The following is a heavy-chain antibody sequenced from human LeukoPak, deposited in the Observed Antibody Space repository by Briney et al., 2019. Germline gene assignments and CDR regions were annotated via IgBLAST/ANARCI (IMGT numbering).Heavy chain of an antibody. J-gene: IGHJ3*02. CDR3: ARCDYGSGSPTLFRAFDI. CDR1: GGTFNNYA. D-gene: IGHD3-10*01. V-gene: IGHV1-69*13. CDR2: IIPIFGSS. Sequence: SVKVSCKASGGTFNNYAINWVRQAPGQGLEWMGGIIPIFGSSNYAQKFQGRVTITADESTTTAYMELSSLRSEGTAVYYCARCDYGSGSPTLFRAFDIWGQGTMVTVSS.